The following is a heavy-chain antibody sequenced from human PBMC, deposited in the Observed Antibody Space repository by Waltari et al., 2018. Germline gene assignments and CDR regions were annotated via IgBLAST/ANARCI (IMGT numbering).Heavy chain of an antibody. J-gene: IGHJ4*02. D-gene: IGHD2-15*01. V-gene: IGHV1-69*01. CDR1: YA. CDR2: IIPIFGTA. Sequence: YAISWVRQAPGQGLEWMGGIIPIFGTANYAQKFQGRVTITADESTSTAYMELSSLRSEDTAVYYCARGLGYCSGGSCYPDYWGQGTLVTVSS. CDR3: ARGLGYCSGGSCYPDY.